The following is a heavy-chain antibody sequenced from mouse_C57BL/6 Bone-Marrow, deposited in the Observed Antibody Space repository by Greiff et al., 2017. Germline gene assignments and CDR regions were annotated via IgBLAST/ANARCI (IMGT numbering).Heavy chain of an antibody. D-gene: IGHD2-1*01. V-gene: IGHV1-72*01. CDR2: IDPSSGGT. CDR1: GYTFTSYW. CDR3: DHGTYFFCYFAV. J-gene: IGHJ1*03. Sequence: VQLQQPGAELVKPGASVKLSCKASGYTFTSYWMHWVKQRPGRGLEWIGRIDPSSGGTKYNEKFKSKATLTVDKPSSTAYMQLSSLTSEDSAVYYCDHGTYFFCYFAVWGRGTAVTVSS.